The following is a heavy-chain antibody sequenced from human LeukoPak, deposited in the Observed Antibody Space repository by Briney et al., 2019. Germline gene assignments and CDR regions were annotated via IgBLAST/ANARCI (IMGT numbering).Heavy chain of an antibody. V-gene: IGHV4-34*01. D-gene: IGHD3-16*02. CDR3: ARSGVIVIGYMDV. CDR1: GGSFSDYY. CDR2: INHSGST. J-gene: IGHJ6*03. Sequence: SETLSLTCAVYGGSFSDYYWSWIRQPPGKGLEWIGEINHSGSTNYNPSLKSRVTISVDTSKNQFSLKLSSVTAADTAVYYCARSGVIVIGYMDVWGKGTTVTVSS.